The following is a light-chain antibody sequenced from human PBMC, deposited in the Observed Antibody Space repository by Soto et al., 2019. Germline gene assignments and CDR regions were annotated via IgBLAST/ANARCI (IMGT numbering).Light chain of an antibody. J-gene: IGKJ1*01. Sequence: QLKKYPSTLSASVGDRVTITCRASQTIDSWLAWYQQRPGKPPNLLIYKASTLASGVPSRFSGSGSGTEFTLTINSLQPDDFATYYCQQYHIYSGTFGQGTKVDI. CDR2: KAS. CDR1: QTIDSW. CDR3: QQYHIYSGT. V-gene: IGKV1-5*03.